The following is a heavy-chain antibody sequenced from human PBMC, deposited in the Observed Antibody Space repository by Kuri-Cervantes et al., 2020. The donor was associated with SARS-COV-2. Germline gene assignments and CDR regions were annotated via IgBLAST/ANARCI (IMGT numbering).Heavy chain of an antibody. D-gene: IGHD3-22*01. V-gene: IGHV1-24*01. Sequence: ASVKVSCKVSGYTVTELSMHWVRQAPGKGLEWMGGFDPEYGEIIYAQKFQGRVTMTEDTSTDTEYMELSSLRSDDTAVYYCATVDYDSXGYSWHFDSWGHGTLVTVSS. CDR3: ATVDYDSXGYSWHFDS. CDR1: GYTVTELS. J-gene: IGHJ4*01. CDR2: FDPEYGEI.